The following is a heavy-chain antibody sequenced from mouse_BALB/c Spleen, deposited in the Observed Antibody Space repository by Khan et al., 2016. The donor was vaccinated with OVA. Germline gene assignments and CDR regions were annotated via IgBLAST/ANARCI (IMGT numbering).Heavy chain of an antibody. CDR1: GYSITSEYA. CDR2: INYSGNT. J-gene: IGHJ3*01. D-gene: IGHD2-4*01. CDR3: ARKDYYDYDPFPY. V-gene: IGHV3-2*02. Sequence: EVQLVGSGPGLVKPSQSLSLTCTVTGYSITSEYAWNWIRQFPENKLEWMGYINYSGNTRFNPSLKSRTSITRDTSKNQFFLQLNSVTTEDTATYYCARKDYYDYDPFPYWGQGTLVTVSA.